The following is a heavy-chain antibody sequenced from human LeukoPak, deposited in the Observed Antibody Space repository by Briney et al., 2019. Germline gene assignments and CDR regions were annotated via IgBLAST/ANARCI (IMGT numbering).Heavy chain of an antibody. V-gene: IGHV1-2*02. D-gene: IGHD6-6*01. Sequence: ASVTVSFKASVYTFTGYYIHWVRQAPGQGLEGMGWIYPYSGDTNYAQNFQGRVTMTRDTSISTAYMELSSLKSDDTAVYYCARDRNSGSSLDIWGQGTMLTVSS. J-gene: IGHJ3*02. CDR2: IYPYSGDT. CDR1: VYTFTGYY. CDR3: ARDRNSGSSLDI.